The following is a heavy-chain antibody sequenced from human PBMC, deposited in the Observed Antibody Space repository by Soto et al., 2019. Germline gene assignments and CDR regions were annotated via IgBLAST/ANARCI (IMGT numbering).Heavy chain of an antibody. Sequence: GASVKVSCKASGYTFIDYFIHWVRQAPGQGLGGXGXXXPXSXAXDXXXXFGGRVTMAKDPSIGTASMELSRLRSHDNAVYYCVRGLRWRDLDYWGQGTPVTGSS. CDR2: XXPXSXAX. CDR3: VRGLRWRDLDY. D-gene: IGHD2-15*01. V-gene: IGHV1-2*02. CDR1: GYTFIDYF. J-gene: IGHJ4*02.